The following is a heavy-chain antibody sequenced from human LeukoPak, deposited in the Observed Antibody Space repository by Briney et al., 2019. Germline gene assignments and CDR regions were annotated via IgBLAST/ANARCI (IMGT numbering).Heavy chain of an antibody. CDR2: VTYDGSKK. Sequence: GGSLRLSCAASGFTFRGYTMHWVRRAPGPGLEWVGLVTYDGSKKYYAESVKGRFTISRDNSENTLWLQMNSLGVEDTAVYYCARDGQGGETDAFDIWGQGTMVTVSS. CDR1: GFTFRGYT. J-gene: IGHJ3*02. D-gene: IGHD3-16*01. V-gene: IGHV3-30-3*01. CDR3: ARDGQGGETDAFDI.